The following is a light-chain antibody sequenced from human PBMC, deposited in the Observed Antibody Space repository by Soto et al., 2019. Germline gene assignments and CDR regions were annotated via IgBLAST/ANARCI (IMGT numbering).Light chain of an antibody. Sequence: DIQLTQSPSFLSASVGDRVTITCRASQGISSYLAWYQQKPGKAPKLLIYAASTLQSGVPSMFSGSGSGTEFTLTISSLQPEDFATYYCQQVNIYPLTFGGGTKVEIK. J-gene: IGKJ4*01. V-gene: IGKV1-9*01. CDR1: QGISSY. CDR2: AAS. CDR3: QQVNIYPLT.